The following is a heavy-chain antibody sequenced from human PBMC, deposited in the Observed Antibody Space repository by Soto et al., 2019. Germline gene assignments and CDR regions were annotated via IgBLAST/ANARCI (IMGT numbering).Heavy chain of an antibody. CDR3: ARHLEYCSSTSCFYFDY. Sequence: QLQLQESGPGLVKPSETLSLTCTVSGGSISSSSYYWGWIRQPPGKGLEWIGSIYYSGSTYYNPSLKSRVTISVDTSKNQFSLKLSSVTAADTAVYYCARHLEYCSSTSCFYFDYWGQGTLVTVSS. V-gene: IGHV4-39*01. CDR2: IYYSGST. CDR1: GGSISSSSYY. J-gene: IGHJ4*02. D-gene: IGHD2-2*01.